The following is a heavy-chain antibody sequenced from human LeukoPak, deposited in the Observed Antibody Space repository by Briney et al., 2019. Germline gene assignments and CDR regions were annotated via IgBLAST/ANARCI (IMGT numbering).Heavy chain of an antibody. CDR1: GXTFSGSA. D-gene: IGHD3-9*01. CDR2: IRSKANSYAT. V-gene: IGHV3-73*01. Sequence: GGSLRLSCAASGXTFSGSAMHWVRQASGKGLEWVGRIRSKANSYATAYAASVKGRFTISRDDSKNTAYLQMNSLKTEDTAVYYCTRLADYDILTGSLADVWGQGTTVTVSS. CDR3: TRLADYDILTGSLADV. J-gene: IGHJ6*02.